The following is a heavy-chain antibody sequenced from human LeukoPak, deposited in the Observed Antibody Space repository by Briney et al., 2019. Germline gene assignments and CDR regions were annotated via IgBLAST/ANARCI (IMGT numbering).Heavy chain of an antibody. CDR2: ISYDGSNE. V-gene: IGHV3-30*18. CDR1: GFTFSTYG. Sequence: PGGSLRLFCAASGFTFSTYGMHWVRQAPGKGLEWVAVISYDGSNEYYADSVKGRFTVSRDNSKNTLHLQMNSLRPEDTAVYYCTKRPQESAFDIWGQGTMVTVSS. CDR3: TKRPQESAFDI. J-gene: IGHJ3*02.